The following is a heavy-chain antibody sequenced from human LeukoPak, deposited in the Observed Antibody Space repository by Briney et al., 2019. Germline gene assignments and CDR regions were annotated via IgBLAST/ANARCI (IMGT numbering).Heavy chain of an antibody. V-gene: IGHV3-23*01. CDR2: ISGSGGST. CDR1: GFTFTSYA. D-gene: IGHD6-19*01. J-gene: IGHJ4*02. Sequence: GGSLRLSCAASGFTFTSYAMSWVRQAPGEGLEWVSAISGSGGSTYYADSVKGRFAISRDNSKNTLYLQMNSLRAEDTAVYYCAKDLRLKRWLVRGAVFDYWGQGTLVTVSS. CDR3: AKDLRLKRWLVRGAVFDY.